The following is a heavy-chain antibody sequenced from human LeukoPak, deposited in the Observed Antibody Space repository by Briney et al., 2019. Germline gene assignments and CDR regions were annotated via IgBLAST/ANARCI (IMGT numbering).Heavy chain of an antibody. CDR1: GFTFSNAW. D-gene: IGHD3-10*01. V-gene: IGHV3-15*01. J-gene: IGHJ4*02. CDR3: ATDLGGYYSGSGTYWGCLDY. CDR2: IKSKTDGGTT. Sequence: GVSLRLSCAASGFTFSNAWMIWVRQAPGKGLEWVGRIKSKTDGGTTDYAAPVKGRFSISRDDSKNTLYLQMNSLKTEDTAVYYCATDLGGYYSGSGTYWGCLDYWGQGTVVTVSS.